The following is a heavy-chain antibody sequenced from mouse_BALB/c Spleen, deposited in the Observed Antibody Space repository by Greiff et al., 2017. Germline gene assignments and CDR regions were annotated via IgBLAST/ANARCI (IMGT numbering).Heavy chain of an antibody. V-gene: IGHV6-6*02. J-gene: IGHJ4*01. D-gene: IGHD1-1*01. CDR1: GFTFSNYW. CDR3: TRNNYYYGSSFYAMDY. Sequence: EVKLQESGGGLVQPGGSMKLSCVASGFTFSNYWMNWVRQSPEKGLEWVAEIRLKSNNYATHYAESVKGRFTISRDDSKSSVYLQMNNLRAEDTGIYYCTRNNYYYGSSFYAMDYWGQGTSVTVSS. CDR2: IRLKSNNYAT.